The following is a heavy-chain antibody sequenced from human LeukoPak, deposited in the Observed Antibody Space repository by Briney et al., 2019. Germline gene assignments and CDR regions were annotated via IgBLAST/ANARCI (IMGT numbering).Heavy chain of an antibody. J-gene: IGHJ6*02. CDR2: IIPIFGTA. D-gene: IGHD3-3*01. Sequence: SVKVSCKASGGTFSSYAISWVRQAPGQGLEWMGGIIPIFGTANYAQKFQGRVTITADESTSTAYMELSSLRSEDTAVYYCARAGFGVVIKGGPGYYYGMDVWGQGTTVTVSS. V-gene: IGHV1-69*13. CDR1: GGTFSSYA. CDR3: ARAGFGVVIKGGPGYYYGMDV.